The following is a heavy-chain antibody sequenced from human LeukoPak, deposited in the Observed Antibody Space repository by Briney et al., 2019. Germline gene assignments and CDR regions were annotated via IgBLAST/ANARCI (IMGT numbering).Heavy chain of an antibody. V-gene: IGHV3-9*01. CDR1: GFTFDDYA. J-gene: IGHJ4*02. CDR3: AKTTLFDFWSAYYFDY. D-gene: IGHD3-3*01. Sequence: GGSLRLSCAASGFTFDDYAMHWVRQAPGKGLEWVSGISWNSGSIGYADSVKGRFTISRDNAKNSLYLQMNSLRAEDTAVYYCAKTTLFDFWSAYYFDYWGQGTLVTVSS. CDR2: ISWNSGSI.